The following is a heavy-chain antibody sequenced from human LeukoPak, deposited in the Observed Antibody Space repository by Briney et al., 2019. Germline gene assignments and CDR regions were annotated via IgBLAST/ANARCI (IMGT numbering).Heavy chain of an antibody. D-gene: IGHD2-2*01. CDR3: ARLPGYCSSTSCAKKGFDP. CDR2: INPNSGGT. CDR1: GYTFTSYG. J-gene: IGHJ5*02. Sequence: ASVKVSCKASGYTFTSYGISWVRQAPGQGLEWMGWINPNSGGTNYAQKFQGRVTMTRDTSISTAYMELSRLRSDDTAVYYCARLPGYCSSTSCAKKGFDPWGQGTLVTVSS. V-gene: IGHV1-2*02.